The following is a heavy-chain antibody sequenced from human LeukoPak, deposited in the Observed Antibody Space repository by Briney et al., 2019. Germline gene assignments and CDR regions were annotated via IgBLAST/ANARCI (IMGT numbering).Heavy chain of an antibody. CDR3: ARAWGDSSSWYAEPNAFDI. CDR2: IYTSGST. Sequence: PSETLSLTCTVSGGSISNYYWSWIRQPAGKGLEWIGRIYTSGSTNYNPSLKSRVTMSVDTSKNQFSLKLSSVTAADTAVYYCARAWGDSSSWYAEPNAFDIWGQGTMVTVSS. D-gene: IGHD6-13*01. V-gene: IGHV4-4*07. CDR1: GGSISNYY. J-gene: IGHJ3*02.